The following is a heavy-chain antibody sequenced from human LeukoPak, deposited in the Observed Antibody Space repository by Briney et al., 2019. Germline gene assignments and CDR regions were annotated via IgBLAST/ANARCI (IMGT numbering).Heavy chain of an antibody. V-gene: IGHV4-59*01. Sequence: SETLSLTCTVSGGSISSSYWSWLRQPPGKGLEWIGHFSYSGNTKYNPSLKSRVTVSVDTSKNQFSLKLNSVTAADTAVYYCARASGSTVVNQSFDYWGQGTLVTVSS. CDR2: FSYSGNT. D-gene: IGHD4-23*01. CDR3: ARASGSTVVNQSFDY. J-gene: IGHJ4*02. CDR1: GGSISSSY.